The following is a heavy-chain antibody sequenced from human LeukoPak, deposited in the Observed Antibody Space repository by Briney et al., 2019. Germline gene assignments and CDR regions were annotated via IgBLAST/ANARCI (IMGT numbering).Heavy chain of an antibody. Sequence: GGSLRLSCAASGFTVSSNYMSWVRQAPGKGLEWVSVIYSGGSTYYADSVKGRFTISRDSSKNTLYLQMNSLRAEDTAVYYCAREASSGWYEADYWGQGTLVTVSS. CDR1: GFTVSSNY. CDR3: AREASSGWYEADY. D-gene: IGHD6-19*01. CDR2: IYSGGST. V-gene: IGHV3-53*01. J-gene: IGHJ4*02.